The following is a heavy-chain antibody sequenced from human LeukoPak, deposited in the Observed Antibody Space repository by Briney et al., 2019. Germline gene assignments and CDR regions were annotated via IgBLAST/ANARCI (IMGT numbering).Heavy chain of an antibody. Sequence: SVKVSCKASGYTFTSYGIGWVGQAPGQGLEWRGGIIPIFVKANYAQKFQGRVTITTDESTSTAYMELSSLRSEDTAVYYCASTVGLYGYCSSTSCGRWWFDPWGQGTLVTVSS. D-gene: IGHD2-2*01. CDR1: GYTFTSYG. V-gene: IGHV1-69*05. CDR2: IIPIFVKA. CDR3: ASTVGLYGYCSSTSCGRWWFDP. J-gene: IGHJ5*02.